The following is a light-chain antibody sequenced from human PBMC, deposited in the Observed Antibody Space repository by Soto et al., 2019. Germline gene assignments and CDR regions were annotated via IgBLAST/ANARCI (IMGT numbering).Light chain of an antibody. V-gene: IGKV3-15*01. CDR2: GAS. CDR1: QSVSSN. J-gene: IGKJ2*01. Sequence: EIVMTQSPATLSVSPGERATLSCRASQSVSSNLAWSQQKPGQAPRLLIYGASTRATGIPARFSGSGSGTEFTLTISSLQSEDFAVYYCQQYNNWPLMYTFGQGTKLEIK. CDR3: QQYNNWPLMYT.